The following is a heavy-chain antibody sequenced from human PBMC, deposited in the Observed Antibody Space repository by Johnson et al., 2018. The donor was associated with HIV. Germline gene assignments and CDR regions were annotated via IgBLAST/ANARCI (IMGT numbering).Heavy chain of an antibody. Sequence: VQLVESGGGLVQPGGSLRLACGASGFTFSDHWMQWVSQAPGKGLVWVSRITGDGSRTCDADSVKCRFTVARDNAKNTVFLEMKSLRAQDTAVYYCVRTSCTGARCLGYDAFDIWGQGTMVTVSS. CDR2: ITGDGSRT. V-gene: IGHV3-74*02. J-gene: IGHJ3*02. D-gene: IGHD3-16*01. CDR1: GFTFSDHW. CDR3: VRTSCTGARCLGYDAFDI.